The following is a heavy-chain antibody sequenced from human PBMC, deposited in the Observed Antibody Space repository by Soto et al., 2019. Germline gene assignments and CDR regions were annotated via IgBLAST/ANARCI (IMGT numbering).Heavy chain of an antibody. J-gene: IGHJ5*01. Sequence: QLQLQESGSGLVKPSQTLSLTCAVSGGSISSGGYSWSWLRQPPGKGLEWIGYIFHSGSTYYNPSARSRSPTPVYGSESLLSLGLCSVTAQATAVYYCSRECGSGTADCWFDCWCRDTPVSVS. D-gene: IGHD1-26*01. CDR1: GGSISSGGYS. V-gene: IGHV4-30-2*01. CDR3: SRECGSGTADCWFDC. CDR2: IFHSGST.